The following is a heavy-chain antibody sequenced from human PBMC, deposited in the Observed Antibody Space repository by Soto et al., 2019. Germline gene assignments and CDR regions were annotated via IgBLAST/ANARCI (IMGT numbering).Heavy chain of an antibody. CDR3: ARVGEYYYDSSGSGHFDY. V-gene: IGHV4-34*01. Sequence: SETLSLTCAVYGGSFSGYYWSWIRQPPWKGLEWIGEINHSGSTNYNPSLKSRVTISVDTSKNQFSLKLSSVTAADTAVYYCARVGEYYYDSSGSGHFDYWGQGTLVTVSS. CDR2: INHSGST. J-gene: IGHJ4*02. CDR1: GGSFSGYY. D-gene: IGHD3-22*01.